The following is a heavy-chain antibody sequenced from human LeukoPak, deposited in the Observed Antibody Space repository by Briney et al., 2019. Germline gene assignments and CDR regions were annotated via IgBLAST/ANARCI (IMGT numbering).Heavy chain of an antibody. J-gene: IGHJ5*02. V-gene: IGHV3-23*01. D-gene: IGHD6-13*01. CDR1: GFMFNNFA. CDR3: AKGLGQLVLRPSFDP. CDR2: ISDSGRST. Sequence: GGSLRLSCGASGFMFNNFAMSWARQAPGKGLEWVSFISDSGRSTYYADSVKGRFTISRDNGNNTVYLQMNSLRSDDTALYYCAKGLGQLVLRPSFDPWGQGTLVTVSP.